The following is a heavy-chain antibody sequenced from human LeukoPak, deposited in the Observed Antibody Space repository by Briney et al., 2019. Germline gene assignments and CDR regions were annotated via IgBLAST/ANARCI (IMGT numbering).Heavy chain of an antibody. Sequence: GGSLRLSCAASGFXFXSCSMNWVRQAPXXXXXWVSSISSSSSYIYYADSVKGRFTISRDNAKNSLYLQVNSLRAEDTAVYYCARSGYSSGWYDPNDYWGQGTLVTVSS. CDR2: ISSSSSYI. CDR1: GFXFXSCS. V-gene: IGHV3-21*01. D-gene: IGHD6-19*01. J-gene: IGHJ4*02. CDR3: ARSGYSSGWYDPNDY.